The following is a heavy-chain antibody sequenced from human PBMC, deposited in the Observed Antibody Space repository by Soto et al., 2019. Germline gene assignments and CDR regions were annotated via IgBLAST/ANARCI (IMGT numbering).Heavy chain of an antibody. CDR1: GFSFINAW. Sequence: EVQLVESGGGFIKPGGSLRLSCAASGFSFINAWMGWVRQAPGKGLVWVGRVRSKTEGGTIDYAAPVKGRLTISRDEAKNTLSLQMTSLRTEDTAVYFCTTIAVVTPGFDYWGQGTRVTVSS. V-gene: IGHV3-15*01. CDR3: TTIAVVTPGFDY. D-gene: IGHD2-15*01. J-gene: IGHJ4*02. CDR2: VRSKTEGGTI.